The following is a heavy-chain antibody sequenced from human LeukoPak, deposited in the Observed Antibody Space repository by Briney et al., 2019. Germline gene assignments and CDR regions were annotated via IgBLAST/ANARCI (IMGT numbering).Heavy chain of an antibody. Sequence: ASVKVSCKASGYTFTGYYVHWVRQAPGQGLEWMGWINPNSGGTNYAQKFQGRVTMTRDTSISTAYMELSSLRSDDTAVYYCARITGPQYTSSSFAFDIWGQGTMVTVSS. D-gene: IGHD6-6*01. J-gene: IGHJ3*02. CDR3: ARITGPQYTSSSFAFDI. CDR1: GYTFTGYY. CDR2: INPNSGGT. V-gene: IGHV1-2*02.